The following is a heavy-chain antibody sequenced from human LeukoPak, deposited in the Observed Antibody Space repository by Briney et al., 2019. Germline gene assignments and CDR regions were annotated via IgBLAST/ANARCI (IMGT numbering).Heavy chain of an antibody. Sequence: SETLSLTCAVYGGSFSGYYWSWIRQPPGKGLEWIGYIYYSGSTNYNPSLKSRVTISVDTSKNQFSLKLSSVTAADTAVYYCARDNYYGSGIFYWGQGTLVTVSS. CDR1: GGSFSGYY. J-gene: IGHJ4*02. CDR3: ARDNYYGSGIFY. V-gene: IGHV4-59*01. D-gene: IGHD3-10*01. CDR2: IYYSGST.